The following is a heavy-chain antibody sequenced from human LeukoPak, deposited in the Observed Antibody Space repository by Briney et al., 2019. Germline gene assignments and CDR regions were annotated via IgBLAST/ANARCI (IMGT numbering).Heavy chain of an antibody. CDR1: GGFISSGSYY. CDR2: IFHSGST. CDR3: AKGHYDSSAIYY. J-gene: IGHJ4*02. V-gene: IGHV4-39*07. D-gene: IGHD3-22*01. Sequence: SETLSLTCTVSGGFISSGSYYWGWIRQPPGKGLEWIGTIFHSGSTFYNPSLKSRVTISVDTSKNQFSLKLSSVTAAGTAVYYCAKGHYDSSAIYYWGQGTLVTVSS.